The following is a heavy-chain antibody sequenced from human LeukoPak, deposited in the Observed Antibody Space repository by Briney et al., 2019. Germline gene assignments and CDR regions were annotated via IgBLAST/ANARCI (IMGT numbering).Heavy chain of an antibody. CDR3: ARRSGRRYCSSTSCYIFDY. Sequence: ASVKVSCKASGCTFTGYYMHWVRQAPGQGLEWMGWINPNSGGTNYAQKFQGRVTMTRDTSISTAYMELSRLRSDDTAVYYCARRSGRRYCSSTSCYIFDYWGQGTLVTVSS. CDR1: GCTFTGYY. J-gene: IGHJ4*02. CDR2: INPNSGGT. V-gene: IGHV1-2*02. D-gene: IGHD2-2*02.